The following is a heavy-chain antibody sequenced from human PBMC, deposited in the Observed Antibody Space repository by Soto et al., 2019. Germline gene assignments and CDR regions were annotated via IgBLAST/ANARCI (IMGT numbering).Heavy chain of an antibody. CDR3: AREQYNWKI. Sequence: SETLSLTCSVSGDSIRSYYWTWIRQPPGKGLQWLGYVFHTGNTNYNPPLKRRVTLSEDASKNQVSLRLTSVTAADTAVYFCAREQYNWKIWGQGTLVTVSS. J-gene: IGHJ4*02. CDR2: VFHTGNT. CDR1: GDSIRSYY. D-gene: IGHD1-20*01. V-gene: IGHV4-59*01.